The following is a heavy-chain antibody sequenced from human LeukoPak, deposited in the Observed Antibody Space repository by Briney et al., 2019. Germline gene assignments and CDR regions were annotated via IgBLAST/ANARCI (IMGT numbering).Heavy chain of an antibody. D-gene: IGHD3-9*01. CDR1: VYTFTSYG. CDR3: ARDPGLRYCGWLSL. J-gene: IGHJ4*02. CDR2: ISAYNGNT. Sequence: ASVKVSFKASVYTFTSYGISWVRQAPGQGLEWMGWISAYNGNTNYAQKLQGRVTMTTDPSTSTAYMEVRRLSSDDTAVYYCARDPGLRYCGWLSLWAQGTLVPVPS. V-gene: IGHV1-18*01.